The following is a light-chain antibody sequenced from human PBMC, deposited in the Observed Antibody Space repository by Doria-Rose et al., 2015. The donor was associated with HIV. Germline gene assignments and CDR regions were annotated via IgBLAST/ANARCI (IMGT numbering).Light chain of an antibody. CDR1: QGISSY. V-gene: IGKV1-8*01. J-gene: IGKJ5*01. Sequence: TGDRVTITCRVSQGISSYLAWYQQKPGKAPNLLIYAASTLQSGVPSRFGGSGSGTDFTLTISCLQSEDFATYYCQQYYSYPRAFGQGTRLEIK. CDR3: QQYYSYPRA. CDR2: AAS.